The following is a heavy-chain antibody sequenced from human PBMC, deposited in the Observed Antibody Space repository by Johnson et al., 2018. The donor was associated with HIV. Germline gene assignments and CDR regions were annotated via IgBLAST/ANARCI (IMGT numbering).Heavy chain of an antibody. CDR3: AKDAWGAVTDSLDV. CDR2: ISWNSGSI. Sequence: LLVESGGGLVQPGRSLRLSCAASGFTFDDYAMHWVRQAPGKGLEWVSGISWNSGSIGYADSVKGRFTISRDNAKNSLYLQMNSLRAEDTALYYCAKDAWGAVTDSLDVWGRGTMVTVSS. J-gene: IGHJ3*01. D-gene: IGHD4-17*01. CDR1: GFTFDDYA. V-gene: IGHV3-9*01.